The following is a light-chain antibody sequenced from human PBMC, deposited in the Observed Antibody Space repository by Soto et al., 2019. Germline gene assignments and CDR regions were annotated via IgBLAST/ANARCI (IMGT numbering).Light chain of an antibody. V-gene: IGKV1-39*01. CDR1: QSISSY. Sequence: DIQMTQSPSSLSAYVGDRVTITCRASQSISSYLHWYQQKPGKAPKLLIYAASSLQSGVPSRFSGSGSGTDFTLTISSLQPEDFATYYCQQSYSTPRTVGKGTQLEIK. J-gene: IGKJ2*01. CDR3: QQSYSTPRT. CDR2: AAS.